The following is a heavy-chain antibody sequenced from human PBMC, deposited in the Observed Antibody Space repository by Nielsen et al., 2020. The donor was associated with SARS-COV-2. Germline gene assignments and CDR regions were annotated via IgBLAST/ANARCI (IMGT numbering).Heavy chain of an antibody. CDR2: TYYRSKWYN. V-gene: IGHV6-1*01. J-gene: IGHJ4*02. D-gene: IGHD3-3*01. Sequence: SQTLSLTYAISGDSVSSNSAAWNWIRQSPSRGLEWLGRTYYRSKWYNDYAVSVKSRITINPDTSKNQFSLQLNSVTPEDTAVYYCAREITIFGVVQNYFDYWGQGTLVTVSS. CDR3: AREITIFGVVQNYFDY. CDR1: GDSVSSNSAA.